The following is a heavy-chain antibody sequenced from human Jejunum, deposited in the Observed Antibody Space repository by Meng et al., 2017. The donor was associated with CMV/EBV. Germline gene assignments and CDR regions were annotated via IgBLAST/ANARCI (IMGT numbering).Heavy chain of an antibody. CDR2: INHSGSA. CDR3: ARTYCGSSNCYPFDY. D-gene: IGHD2-2*01. J-gene: IGHJ4*02. Sequence: GVFFSGYYWSWIRQSPGQGLEWIGQINHSGSASYNPSLRRRVTISEDTSKNQFSLRLTSVTAADTAIYYCARTYCGSSNCYPFDYWGQGELVTVSS. CDR1: GVFFSGYY. V-gene: IGHV4-34*01.